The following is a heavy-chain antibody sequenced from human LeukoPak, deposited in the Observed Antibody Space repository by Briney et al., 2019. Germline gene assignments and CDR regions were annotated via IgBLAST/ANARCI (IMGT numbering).Heavy chain of an antibody. CDR3: ARDKEGIAAAANY. CDR1: GFTVSSNY. V-gene: IGHV3-53*01. J-gene: IGHJ4*02. Sequence: HAGGSLRLSCAASGFTVSSNYMSWVRQAPGKGLEWVSVIYSGGSTNYADSVKGRFTISRDNSKNTLFLQMNSLRAEDTAVYYCARDKEGIAAAANYWGQGTLVTVSS. CDR2: IYSGGST. D-gene: IGHD6-13*01.